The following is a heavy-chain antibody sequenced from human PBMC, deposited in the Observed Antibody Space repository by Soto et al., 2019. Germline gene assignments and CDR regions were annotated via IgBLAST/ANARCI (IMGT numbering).Heavy chain of an antibody. CDR2: IYTTGST. Sequence: SETLSLTCSVSGGSISGFYWSWIRQPAGKGLEWIGRIYTTGSTDYNPSLQSRVAMSVDTSKNQFSLKLTSVTAADTSVYYCARDGGRMGFYTTFDYWGQGTLVTVSS. J-gene: IGHJ4*02. CDR1: GGSISGFY. D-gene: IGHD3-16*01. V-gene: IGHV4-4*07. CDR3: ARDGGRMGFYTTFDY.